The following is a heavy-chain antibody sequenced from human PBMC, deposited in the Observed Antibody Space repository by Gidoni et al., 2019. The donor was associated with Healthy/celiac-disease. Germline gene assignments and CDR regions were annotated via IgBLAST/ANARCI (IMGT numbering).Heavy chain of an antibody. J-gene: IGHJ6*02. D-gene: IGHD1-26*01. CDR1: GFTFSSHG. CDR3: ARARGYIVGATGGWDYYYGMDV. Sequence: HVQLVESGGGVVQPGRSLRLSCAASGFTFSSHGIHWVRQAPGKGLEWVAVIWYDGSNKYYADSVKGRFTISRDNSKNTLYLQMNSLRAEDTAVYYCARARGYIVGATGGWDYYYGMDVWGQGTTVTVSS. V-gene: IGHV3-33*01. CDR2: IWYDGSNK.